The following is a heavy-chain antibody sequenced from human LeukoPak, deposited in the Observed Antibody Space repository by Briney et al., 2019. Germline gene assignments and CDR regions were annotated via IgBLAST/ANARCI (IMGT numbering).Heavy chain of an antibody. CDR1: GGSISGVNYY. Sequence: SETLSLTCTVSGGSISGVNYYWSWNRQPPGKGLEWIGSIYYSGSIYFNPSLKSRVTISIDTPKNQFSLKLSSVTAADTAVYYCARDGTVYGGESYWGQGTLVTVSS. J-gene: IGHJ4*02. CDR3: ARDGTVYGGESY. CDR2: IYYSGSI. V-gene: IGHV4-30-4*01. D-gene: IGHD4-23*01.